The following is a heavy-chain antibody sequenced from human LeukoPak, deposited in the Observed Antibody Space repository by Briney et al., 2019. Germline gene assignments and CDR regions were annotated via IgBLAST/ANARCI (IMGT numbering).Heavy chain of an antibody. Sequence: SETLSLTCAVYGGSFSGYYWSWIRQPPGKGLEWIGEINHSGSTNYNPSLKSRVTISVDTSKNQFSLKLSFVTAADTAVYYCARAQGWSRGMDVWGQGTTVTVSS. CDR1: GGSFSGYY. V-gene: IGHV4-34*01. J-gene: IGHJ6*02. D-gene: IGHD2-15*01. CDR3: ARAQGWSRGMDV. CDR2: INHSGST.